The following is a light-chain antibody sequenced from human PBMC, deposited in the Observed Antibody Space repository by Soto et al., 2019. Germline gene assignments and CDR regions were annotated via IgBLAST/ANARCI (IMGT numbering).Light chain of an antibody. V-gene: IGKV3-15*01. J-gene: IGKJ1*01. CDR1: QSVSSN. Sequence: EIVMTQSPATLSLSPGERATLSSRPSQSVSSNLAWYQQKPGQAPRLLIYGASTRATGIPARFSGSGSGTEFTLTISSLQSEDFAVYYCQQYNNWPETFGQGTKVDIK. CDR2: GAS. CDR3: QQYNNWPET.